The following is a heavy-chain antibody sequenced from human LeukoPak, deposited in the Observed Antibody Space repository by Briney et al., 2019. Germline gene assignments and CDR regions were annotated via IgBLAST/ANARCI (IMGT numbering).Heavy chain of an antibody. CDR1: GGSFSGYY. CDR2: INHSGST. V-gene: IGHV4-34*01. Sequence: SETLSLTCAVYGGSFSGYYWSWIRQPPGKGLEWIGEINHSGSTNYNPSLKSRVTISVDTSKNQFSLKLSSVTAADTAVYYCAAYSYGCSDYWGQGTLVTVSS. D-gene: IGHD5-18*01. CDR3: AAYSYGCSDY. J-gene: IGHJ4*02.